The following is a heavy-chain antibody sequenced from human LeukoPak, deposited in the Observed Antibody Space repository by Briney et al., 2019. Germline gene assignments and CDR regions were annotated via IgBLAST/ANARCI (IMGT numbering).Heavy chain of an antibody. J-gene: IGHJ3*02. CDR2: ISAYNGNT. CDR3: ARDIEARIVAFDI. Sequence: ASVKVSCKASGYSFTSYGISWVRQAPGQGLEWMGWISAYNGNTNYAQTLQGRVTMTTDTSTSTAYMELRRLRSDDTAVYYCARDIEARIVAFDIWGQETMVTVSS. CDR1: GYSFTSYG. V-gene: IGHV1-18*01. D-gene: IGHD3-22*01.